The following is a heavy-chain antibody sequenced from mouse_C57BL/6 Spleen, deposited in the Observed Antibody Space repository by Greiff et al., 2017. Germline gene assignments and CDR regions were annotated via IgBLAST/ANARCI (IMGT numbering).Heavy chain of an antibody. Sequence: EVQVVESGGGLVKPGGSLKLSCAASGFTFSSYAMSWVRQTPEKRLEWVATISDGGSYTYYPDNVKGRFTISRDNAKNNLYLQMSHLKSEDTAMYYCARVYYDYPFYYAMDYWGQGTSVTVSS. CDR1: GFTFSSYA. D-gene: IGHD2-4*01. CDR3: ARVYYDYPFYYAMDY. J-gene: IGHJ4*01. CDR2: ISDGGSYT. V-gene: IGHV5-4*01.